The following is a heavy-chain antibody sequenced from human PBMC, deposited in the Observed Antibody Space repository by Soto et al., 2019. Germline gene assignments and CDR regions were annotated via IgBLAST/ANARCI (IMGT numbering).Heavy chain of an antibody. D-gene: IGHD6-19*01. Sequence: EVQLVESGGGLVKPGGSLRLSCAASGFTFSNAWMSWVRQAPGKGLEWVGRIKSKTDGGTTDYAAPVKGRFTISRDDSKNTLYLQMNSLKTEDTAVYYCTTDPGSYSSGPAASFDYWGQGTLVTVSS. CDR1: GFTFSNAW. V-gene: IGHV3-15*01. J-gene: IGHJ4*02. CDR2: IKSKTDGGTT. CDR3: TTDPGSYSSGPAASFDY.